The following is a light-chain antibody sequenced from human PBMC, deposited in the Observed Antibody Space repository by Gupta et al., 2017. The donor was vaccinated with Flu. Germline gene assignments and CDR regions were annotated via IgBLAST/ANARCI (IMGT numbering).Light chain of an antibody. CDR2: EVV. CDR1: SSDVGAYRL. V-gene: IGLV2-23*02. Sequence: QSALTQPASVSGLPGQSITIACTGTSSDVGAYRLLSSYKSDPGKAPTLLISEVVKRASAVSPRFSASKSDNTASLTISVLHAEDEAYYYCCSDTTAMTYVFGPGTKVTVL. J-gene: IGLJ1*01. CDR3: CSDTTAMTYV.